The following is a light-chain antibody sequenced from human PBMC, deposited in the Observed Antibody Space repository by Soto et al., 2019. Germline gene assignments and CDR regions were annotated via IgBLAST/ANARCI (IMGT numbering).Light chain of an antibody. CDR3: QHYSGDRAT. CDR1: QSINKW. J-gene: IGKJ1*01. CDR2: EVS. V-gene: IGKV1-5*03. Sequence: DILLTQSPSTLSASVGDRVTISFRASQSINKWLAWYKHKPGKAPNFXSYEVSTLHSGVPSRFRGSGSGTEFTLTISSLRPDDFETYYCQHYSGDRATFGQGTKVDIK.